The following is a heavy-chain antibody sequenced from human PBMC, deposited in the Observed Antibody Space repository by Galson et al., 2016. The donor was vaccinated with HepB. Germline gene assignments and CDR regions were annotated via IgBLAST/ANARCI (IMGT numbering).Heavy chain of an antibody. Sequence: SLRLSCAASGFTFSMYATHCVRQAPGKGLEWVAVISYDGTNQYYADSVKGRFTISRDDSKNTVYLQMNSLRTEDTAVYYCARGRYYDFWSGYYTGIDYWGQGTLVTVSS. CDR3: ARGRYYDFWSGYYTGIDY. V-gene: IGHV3-30-3*01. J-gene: IGHJ4*02. CDR2: ISYDGTNQ. CDR1: GFTFSMYA. D-gene: IGHD3-3*01.